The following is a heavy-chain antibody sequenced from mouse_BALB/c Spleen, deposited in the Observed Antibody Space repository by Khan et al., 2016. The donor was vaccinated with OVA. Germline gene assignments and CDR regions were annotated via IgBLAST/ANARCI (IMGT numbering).Heavy chain of an antibody. J-gene: IGHJ4*01. CDR1: GFSLTGYG. Sequence: QVQLKESGPGLVAPSQSLSITCTVSGFSLTGYGVNWVRQPPGKGLEWLGMIWGEGSTDYNSALKSRLSISKDNSKSQAFLKMNSLPTDDTARYYCARDRGLGRAIDYWGQGTSVTVSA. CDR3: ARDRGLGRAIDY. V-gene: IGHV2-6-7*01. CDR2: IWGEGST. D-gene: IGHD4-1*01.